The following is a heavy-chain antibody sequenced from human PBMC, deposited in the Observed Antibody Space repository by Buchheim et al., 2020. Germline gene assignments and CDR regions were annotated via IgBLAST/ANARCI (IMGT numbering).Heavy chain of an antibody. CDR2: ISYDGSNK. CDR1: GFTFSSYG. V-gene: IGHV3-30*18. J-gene: IGHJ4*02. D-gene: IGHD4-17*01. CDR3: AKDSYGDYPKFYFDY. Sequence: QVQLVESGGGVVQPGRSLRLSCAASGFTFSSYGMHWVRQAPGKGLEWVAVISYDGSNKYYADSVKGRFTISRDNSKNTLYLQMNGLRAEDTAVYYCAKDSYGDYPKFYFDYWGQGTL.